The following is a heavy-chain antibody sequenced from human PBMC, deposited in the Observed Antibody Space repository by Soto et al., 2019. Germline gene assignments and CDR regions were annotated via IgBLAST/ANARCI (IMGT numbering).Heavy chain of an antibody. D-gene: IGHD1-26*01. V-gene: IGHV3-30*18. Sequence: GGSLRLSCAASGFSFTTYVMHWVRQAPGKGLEWVAVISHDGSYKYYGDAVKGRFTISRDTSKNAVYLEMNSLRPEDTAVYYCAKGLLAIVGTTLPRDSFNIWGQGTMVT. J-gene: IGHJ3*02. CDR1: GFSFTTYV. CDR2: ISHDGSYK. CDR3: AKGLLAIVGTTLPRDSFNI.